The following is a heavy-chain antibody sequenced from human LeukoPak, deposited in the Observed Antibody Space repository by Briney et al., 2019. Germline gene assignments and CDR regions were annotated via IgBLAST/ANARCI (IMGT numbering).Heavy chain of an antibody. D-gene: IGHD3-3*01. V-gene: IGHV1-2*04. J-gene: IGHJ4*02. CDR1: GYTFTGYY. CDR3: ARVTSHYDFWSGFDY. CDR2: INPNSGGT. Sequence: ASVKVSCKASGYTFTGYYMHWVRQAPGQGLEWMGRINPNSGGTNYAQKFQGWVTMTRDTSISTAYMELSRLRSDDTAVYYCARVTSHYDFWSGFDYWGQGTLVTVSS.